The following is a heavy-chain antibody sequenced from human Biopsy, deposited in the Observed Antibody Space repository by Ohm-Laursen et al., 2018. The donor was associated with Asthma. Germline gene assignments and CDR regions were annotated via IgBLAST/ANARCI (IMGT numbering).Heavy chain of an antibody. CDR2: IGSRITDAI. CDR3: AREVKMAY. CDR1: GFTVSDYH. J-gene: IGHJ4*02. V-gene: IGHV3-11*01. Sequence: PLRLSCAASGFTVSDYHMSWIRQTPGRGLEWISYIGSRITDAIYYADSVRGRFTISRDNAKNSVFLQMNSLRAEDTGVYYCAREVKMAYWGRGTLVTVSS. D-gene: IGHD2-8*01.